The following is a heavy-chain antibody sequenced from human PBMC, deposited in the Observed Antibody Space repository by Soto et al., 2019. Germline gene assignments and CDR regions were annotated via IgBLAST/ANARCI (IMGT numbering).Heavy chain of an antibody. J-gene: IGHJ4*02. V-gene: IGHV1-18*04. CDR3: AVCFDY. D-gene: IGHD2-8*01. Sequence: ASVKVSCKASGYTFTSYGIKWVRQAPGQGLEWIGWISAYNGDTNYAQKFQGRVTMTRDTSTSTAYMELRSLRSDDTAVYYCAVCFDYWGQGALVTVSS. CDR2: ISAYNGDT. CDR1: GYTFTSYG.